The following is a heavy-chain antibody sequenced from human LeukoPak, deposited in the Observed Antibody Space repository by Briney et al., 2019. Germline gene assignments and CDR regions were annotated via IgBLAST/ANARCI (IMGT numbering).Heavy chain of an antibody. Sequence: SETLSLTCTVSGGSISSSSYYWGWIRQPPGKGLEGIGSIYYSGSTYYNPSLKSRVTISVDTSKNQFSLKLSSVTAADTAVYYCAIGTSSGSYGYWGQGTLVTVSS. CDR3: AIGTSSGSYGY. CDR2: IYYSGST. D-gene: IGHD1-26*01. J-gene: IGHJ4*02. CDR1: GGSISSSSYY. V-gene: IGHV4-39*01.